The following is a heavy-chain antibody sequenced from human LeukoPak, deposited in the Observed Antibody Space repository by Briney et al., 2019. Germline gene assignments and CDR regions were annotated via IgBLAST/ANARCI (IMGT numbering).Heavy chain of an antibody. CDR3: STDSYTVVAAGVGC. CDR1: GFTFSNVW. Sequence: GGSLRLSCAASGFTFSNVWMSWVRQAPGKGLEWVGRIRSKSDGGTTDYAAPVKGRFTVSRDDSKNTLYLQMNSLKTEDTAVYYCSTDSYTVVAAGVGCWGQGTLATVSS. CDR2: IRSKSDGGTT. V-gene: IGHV3-15*01. J-gene: IGHJ4*02. D-gene: IGHD2-15*01.